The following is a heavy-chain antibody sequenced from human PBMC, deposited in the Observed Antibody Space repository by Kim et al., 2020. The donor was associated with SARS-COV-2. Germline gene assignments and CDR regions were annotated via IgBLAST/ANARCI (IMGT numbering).Heavy chain of an antibody. J-gene: IGHJ4*02. V-gene: IGHV1-69*01. CDR3: AREGDCSSTSCYFDY. CDR2: IIPIFGTA. CDR1: GGTFSSYA. D-gene: IGHD2-2*01. Sequence: VKVSCKASGGTFSSYAISWVRQAPGQGLEWMGGIIPIFGTANYAQKFQGRVTITADESTSTAYMELSSLRSEDTAVYYCAREGDCSSTSCYFDYWGQATLVTVSS.